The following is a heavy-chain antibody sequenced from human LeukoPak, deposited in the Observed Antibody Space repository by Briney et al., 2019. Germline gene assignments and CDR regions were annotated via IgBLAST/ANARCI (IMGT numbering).Heavy chain of an antibody. V-gene: IGHV4-59*01. D-gene: IGHD2-15*01. Sequence: PSETLSLTCTVSGGSISSYYWSWIRQPPGKGLEWIGYIYYSGSTNYSPSLKSRVTISVDTSKNQFSLKLSSVTAADTAVYYCARVVGYCSGGSCYRYFDYWGQGTLVTVSS. J-gene: IGHJ4*02. CDR3: ARVVGYCSGGSCYRYFDY. CDR2: IYYSGST. CDR1: GGSISSYY.